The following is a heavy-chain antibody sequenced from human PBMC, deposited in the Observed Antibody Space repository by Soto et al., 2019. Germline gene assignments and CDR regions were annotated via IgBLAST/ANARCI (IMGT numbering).Heavy chain of an antibody. CDR3: ARTDGYEIEY. V-gene: IGHV5-51*01. J-gene: IGHJ4*02. Sequence: PGGSLKISCKGSGYSFVSYLIGWVRQMPGKGLEWMGIIYPGDSDTRYSPSFQGQVTISADKSITTVYLQWSSLKASDTAMYYCARTDGYEIEYWGQGTLVTVSS. CDR2: IYPGDSDT. CDR1: GYSFVSYL. D-gene: IGHD5-12*01.